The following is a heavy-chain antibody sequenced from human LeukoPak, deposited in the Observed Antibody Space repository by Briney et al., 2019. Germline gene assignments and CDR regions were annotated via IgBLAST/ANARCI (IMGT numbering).Heavy chain of an antibody. CDR1: GFTFSSYW. D-gene: IGHD5-18*01. V-gene: IGHV3-74*01. CDR3: ARHRGYSYGPWYFDL. CDR2: INTDGSST. J-gene: IGHJ2*01. Sequence: PGGSLRLSCAASGFTFSSYWMHWVRQAPGKGLVWVSRINTDGSSTSYADSVKGRFTISRDNAKNTLYLQMNSLGAEDTAVYYCARHRGYSYGPWYFDLWGRGTLVTVSS.